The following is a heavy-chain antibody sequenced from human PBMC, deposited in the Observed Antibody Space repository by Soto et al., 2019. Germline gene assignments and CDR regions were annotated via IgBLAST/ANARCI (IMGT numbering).Heavy chain of an antibody. Sequence: SETLSLTCTVSGGSISSSSYYWGWIRQPPGKGLEWIGSIYYSGSTYYNPSLKSRVTISVDTSKNQFSLKLSSVTAADTAVYYCARKTAMLNFDYWGQGTLVTVSS. CDR2: IYYSGST. CDR3: ARKTAMLNFDY. D-gene: IGHD5-18*01. V-gene: IGHV4-39*07. J-gene: IGHJ4*02. CDR1: GGSISSSSYY.